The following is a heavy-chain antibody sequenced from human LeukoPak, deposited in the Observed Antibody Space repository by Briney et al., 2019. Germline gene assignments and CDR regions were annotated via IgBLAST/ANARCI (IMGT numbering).Heavy chain of an antibody. CDR3: AGSGSYMGY. J-gene: IGHJ4*02. D-gene: IGHD3-10*01. V-gene: IGHV6-1*01. CDR1: GDSVSSNSAV. Sequence: SQTLSLTCAISGDSVSSNSAVWRWIRQSPSRGLEWLGRTYYRSKWYNDYAISVKSRITINPDTSKNQFSLQLNSVTPEDTAMYYCAGSGSYMGYWGQGTLVTVSS. CDR2: TYYRSKWYN.